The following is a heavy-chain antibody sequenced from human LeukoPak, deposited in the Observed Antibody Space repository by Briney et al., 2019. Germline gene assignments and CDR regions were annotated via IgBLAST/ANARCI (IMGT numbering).Heavy chain of an antibody. CDR2: IYYSGST. J-gene: IGHJ3*02. CDR3: ARVGPWDYDYVWGGYVSAFDI. D-gene: IGHD3-16*01. V-gene: IGHV4-30-4*08. Sequence: SETLSLTCTVSGGSISSGDYYWSWIRQPPGKGLEWIGYIYYSGSTYYNPPLKSRVTISVDTSKNQFSLKLSSVTAADTAVYYCARVGPWDYDYVWGGYVSAFDIWGQGTMVTVSS. CDR1: GGSISSGDYY.